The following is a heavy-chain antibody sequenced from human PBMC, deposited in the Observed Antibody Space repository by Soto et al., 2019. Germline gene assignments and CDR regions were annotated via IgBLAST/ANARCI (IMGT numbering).Heavy chain of an antibody. CDR3: TTDSYSTIIIVRFEY. V-gene: IGHV3-15*07. D-gene: IGHD3-22*01. CDR1: GFPFPNAW. CDR2: IKSTIDGGTT. Sequence: GGSLRLSCAASGFPFPNAWMNWVPQAPGKGLEWVGRIKSTIDGGTTDYAEPVKGRFAISRDDSNNMVYLQMNSLKIEDTAVYYCTTDSYSTIIIVRFEYWGHGTLVTVSS. J-gene: IGHJ4*01.